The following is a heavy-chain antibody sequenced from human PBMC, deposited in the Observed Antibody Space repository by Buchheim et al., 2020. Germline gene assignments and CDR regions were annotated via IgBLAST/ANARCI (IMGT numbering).Heavy chain of an antibody. V-gene: IGHV3-30*03. D-gene: IGHD3-10*01. J-gene: IGHJ6*02. CDR2: ISYDGSNK. CDR1: GFTFSSYG. CDR3: ARALRTGYDSRFYYYYYGMDV. Sequence: QVQLVESGGGVVQPGRSLRLSCAASGFTFSSYGMHWVRQAPGKGLEWVAVISYDGSNKYYADSVKGRFTISRDNSKNTLYLQMNSLRAEDTAVYYCARALRTGYDSRFYYYYYGMDVWGQGTT.